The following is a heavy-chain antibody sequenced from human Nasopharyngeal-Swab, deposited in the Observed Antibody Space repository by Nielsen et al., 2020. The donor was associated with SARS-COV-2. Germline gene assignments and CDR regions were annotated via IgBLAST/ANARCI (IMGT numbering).Heavy chain of an antibody. J-gene: IGHJ6*02. Sequence: SKTLSLTCTVSGGSISSYYWNWIRQPPGKGLEWIGYIYYSGSTNYNPSLKSRVTISVDTSKNQFSLKLSSVTAADTAVYYCARQDSWYYYYGMDVWGQGTTVTVSS. V-gene: IGHV4-59*08. CDR1: GGSISSYY. CDR3: ARQDSWYYYYGMDV. CDR2: IYYSGST.